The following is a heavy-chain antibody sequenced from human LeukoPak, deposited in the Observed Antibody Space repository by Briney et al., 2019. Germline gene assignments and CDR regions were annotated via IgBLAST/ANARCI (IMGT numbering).Heavy chain of an antibody. D-gene: IGHD4-17*01. Sequence: SETLSLTCTVSGYSISSGYYWGWIRQPPGKGLEWIGYIYYSGSTNYNPSLKSRVTISVDTSKNQFSLKLSSVTAADTAVYYCARARGYGDYVWFDPWGQGTLVTVSS. CDR2: IYYSGST. CDR1: GYSISSGYY. V-gene: IGHV4-61*01. J-gene: IGHJ5*02. CDR3: ARARGYGDYVWFDP.